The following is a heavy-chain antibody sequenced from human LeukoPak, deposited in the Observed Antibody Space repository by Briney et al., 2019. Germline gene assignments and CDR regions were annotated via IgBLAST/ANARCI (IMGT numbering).Heavy chain of an antibody. D-gene: IGHD6-25*01. CDR2: IRYDGSNK. CDR1: GFTFSSYG. CDR3: ARVLTVRSGGYDAFDI. V-gene: IGHV3-33*08. J-gene: IGHJ3*02. Sequence: GGSLRLSCAASGFTFSSYGMHWVRQAPGKGLEWVAVIRYDGSNKYYADSVKGRFTISRENAKNSLYLHMNSLRVGDTAVYYCARVLTVRSGGYDAFDIWGQGTMVTVSS.